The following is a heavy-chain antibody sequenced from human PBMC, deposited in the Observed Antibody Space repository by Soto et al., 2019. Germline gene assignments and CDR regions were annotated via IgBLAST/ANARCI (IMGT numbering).Heavy chain of an antibody. J-gene: IGHJ5*02. CDR1: GFTFDDYA. CDR2: ISWNSGSI. Sequence: SXGSLRLSCAASGFTFDDYAMHWVRQAPGKGLEWVSGISWNSGSIGYADSVKGRFTISRDNAKNSLYLQMNSLRAEDTALYYCAKDIVTQWLVGYNWFDPWGQGTLVTVSS. D-gene: IGHD6-19*01. V-gene: IGHV3-9*01. CDR3: AKDIVTQWLVGYNWFDP.